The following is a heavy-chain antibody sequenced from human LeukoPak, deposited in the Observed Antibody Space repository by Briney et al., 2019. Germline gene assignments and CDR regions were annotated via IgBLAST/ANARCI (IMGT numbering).Heavy chain of an antibody. CDR1: GDIVSSKSV. V-gene: IGHV6-1*01. CDR2: IYYRSKWSN. CDR3: ARGDQNFDY. D-gene: IGHD5-24*01. Sequence: SQTLSLTYAISGDIVSSKSVWNWIRQSPSRGLEWLGRIYYRSKWSNNYAVSVKSRITINPDTSKNQFSLQLSSVTAEDTALYYCARGDQNFDYWGQGTLVTVSS. J-gene: IGHJ4*02.